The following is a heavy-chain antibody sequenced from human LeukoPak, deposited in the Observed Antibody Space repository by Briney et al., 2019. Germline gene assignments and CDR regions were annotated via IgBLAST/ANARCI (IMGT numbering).Heavy chain of an antibody. J-gene: IGHJ6*03. Sequence: GGSLRLSCAASGFTFSNYAMSWVRQAPGKGLEWVSTISGSGGGAYYADSVKGRFTISRDNSKNTLYLQMNSLGAEDTAVYYCAKGGLGSSSLGYMDVWGKGTTVTVSS. CDR3: AKGGLGSSSLGYMDV. D-gene: IGHD6-6*01. CDR2: ISGSGGGA. CDR1: GFTFSNYA. V-gene: IGHV3-23*01.